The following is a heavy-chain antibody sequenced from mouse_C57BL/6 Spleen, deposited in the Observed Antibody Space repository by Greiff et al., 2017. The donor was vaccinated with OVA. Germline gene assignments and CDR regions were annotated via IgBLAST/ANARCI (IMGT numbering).Heavy chain of an antibody. J-gene: IGHJ1*03. CDR3: ARSAYYYGSSYGGSYWYFDV. V-gene: IGHV1-52*01. CDR1: GYTFTSYW. Sequence: VKLQQPGAELVRPGSSVKLSCKASGYTFTSYWMHWVKQRPIQGLEWIGNIDPSDSETHYNQKFKDKATLTVDKSSSTAYMQLSSLTSEDSAVYYCARSAYYYGSSYGGSYWYFDVWGTGTTVTVSS. CDR2: IDPSDSET. D-gene: IGHD1-1*01.